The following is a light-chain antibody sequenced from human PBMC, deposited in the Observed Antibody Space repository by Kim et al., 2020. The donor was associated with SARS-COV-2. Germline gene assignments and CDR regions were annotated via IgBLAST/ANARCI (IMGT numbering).Light chain of an antibody. J-gene: IGLJ1*01. Sequence: PGQSITISCTGTSSDVGGYNYVSWYQQHPGKAPKLMIYDVSNRPSGVSNRFSGSKSGNTASLTISGLQAEDEADYYCSSYTSSSTPHVFGTGTKVTV. V-gene: IGLV2-14*03. CDR1: SSDVGGYNY. CDR3: SSYTSSSTPHV. CDR2: DVS.